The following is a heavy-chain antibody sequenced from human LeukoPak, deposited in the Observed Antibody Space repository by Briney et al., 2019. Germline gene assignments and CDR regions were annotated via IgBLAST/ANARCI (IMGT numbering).Heavy chain of an antibody. CDR3: ARDTGYDILTGYSYYFDY. Sequence: SETLSLTRTVSGGSISSYYWSWIRQPAGKGLEWIGRIYTSGSTNYNPSLKSRVTMSVDTSKNQFSLKLSSVTAADTAVYYCARDTGYDILTGYSYYFDYWGQGTLVTVSS. J-gene: IGHJ4*02. V-gene: IGHV4-4*07. CDR2: IYTSGST. D-gene: IGHD3-9*01. CDR1: GGSISSYY.